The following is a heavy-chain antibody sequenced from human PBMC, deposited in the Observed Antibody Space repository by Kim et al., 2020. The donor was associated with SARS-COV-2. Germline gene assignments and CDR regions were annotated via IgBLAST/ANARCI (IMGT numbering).Heavy chain of an antibody. CDR3: ARGRAGVVPSPTMGLGPYYDYYALDV. CDR1: VGSFSDYH. CDR2: IDHSGAT. D-gene: IGHD3-3*01. Sequence: SETLSLTCAVYVGSFSDYHWTWIRQSPGKGLEWIGEIDHSGATNYNPSLKSRVAISVDTSKNQFSLKLKSVTAADTAVYFCARGRAGVVPSPTMGLGPYYDYYALDVWGRGTTVSVSS. V-gene: IGHV4-34*01. J-gene: IGHJ6*02.